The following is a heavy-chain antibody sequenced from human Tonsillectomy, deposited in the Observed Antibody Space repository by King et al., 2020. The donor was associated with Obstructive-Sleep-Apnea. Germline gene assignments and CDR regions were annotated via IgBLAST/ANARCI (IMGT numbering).Heavy chain of an antibody. Sequence: VQLVESGGGVVQPGGSLRLSCEASGFIFSHYAMHWVRQAPGKRPEWVAFIRYDGSEKNYPGSVKGRFTISRDNSKNMLYLQMSSLIAEDTAMYYCAKGSDGGVTASRFDPWGQGTLVTVSS. CDR1: GFIFSHYA. J-gene: IGHJ5*02. V-gene: IGHV3-30*02. CDR3: AKGSDGGVTASRFDP. CDR2: IRYDGSEK. D-gene: IGHD2-21*02.